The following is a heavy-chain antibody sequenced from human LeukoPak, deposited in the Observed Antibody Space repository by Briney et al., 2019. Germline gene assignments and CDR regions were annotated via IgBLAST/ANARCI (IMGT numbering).Heavy chain of an antibody. D-gene: IGHD3-10*01. CDR3: ARVNYGSGGHYGEYYFDY. CDR1: GGSFSGYY. V-gene: IGHV4-34*01. CDR2: INHSGST. Sequence: SETLSLTCAVYGGSFSGYYWSWIRQPPGKGLEWIGEINHSGSTNYNPSLKSRVTISVDTSKNQFSLKLSSVTAADTAVYYCARVNYGSGGHYGEYYFDYWGQGTLVTVSS. J-gene: IGHJ4*02.